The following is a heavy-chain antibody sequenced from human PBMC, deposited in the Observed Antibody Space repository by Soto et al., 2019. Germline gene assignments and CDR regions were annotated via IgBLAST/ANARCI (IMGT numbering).Heavy chain of an antibody. V-gene: IGHV1-69*04. CDR2: IIPILGIA. D-gene: IGHD5-12*01. CDR1: GYTFTSYT. J-gene: IGHJ4*02. Sequence: RASVKVSCKASGYTFTSYTISWVRQAPGQGLEWMGRIIPILGIANYAQKFQGRVTITADKSTSTAYMELSSLRSEDTAVYYCARDWDPSGYDPSDYWGQGTLVTVSS. CDR3: ARDWDPSGYDPSDY.